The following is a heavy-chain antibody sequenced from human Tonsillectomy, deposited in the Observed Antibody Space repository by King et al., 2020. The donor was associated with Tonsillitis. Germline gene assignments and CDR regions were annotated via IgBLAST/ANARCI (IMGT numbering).Heavy chain of an antibody. CDR3: AREEYYYNYMDV. V-gene: IGHV4-59*01. Sequence: QLQESGPGLVKPSETLSLTCTVSGGSISSYYWSWIRQPPGKGLEWIGYIYYSGSTNYNPSLKSRVTISVDTSKNQFSLKPSSVTAADTAVYYCAREEYYYNYMDVWGKGTTVTVSS. CDR1: GGSISSYY. CDR2: IYYSGST. J-gene: IGHJ6*03.